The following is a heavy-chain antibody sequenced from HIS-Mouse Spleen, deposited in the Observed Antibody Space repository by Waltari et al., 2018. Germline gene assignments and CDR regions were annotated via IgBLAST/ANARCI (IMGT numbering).Heavy chain of an antibody. D-gene: IGHD3-3*01. CDR3: ARDFHDFWSGYYGGDKKHDAFDI. CDR1: GGPISSYY. CDR2: IYTSGST. J-gene: IGHJ3*02. Sequence: QVQLQESGPGLVKPSETLSLTCTVSGGPISSYYWSWIRQPAGKGLEWLGRIYTSGSTNYNPSLKSRVTMSVDTSKNQFSLKLSSVTAADTAVYYCARDFHDFWSGYYGGDKKHDAFDIWGQGTMVTVSS. V-gene: IGHV4-4*07.